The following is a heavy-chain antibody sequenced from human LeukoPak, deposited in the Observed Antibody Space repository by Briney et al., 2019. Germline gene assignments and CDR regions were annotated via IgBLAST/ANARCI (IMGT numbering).Heavy chain of an antibody. V-gene: IGHV3-9*01. CDR2: ISWNSGNI. CDR3: AKPGCSFTNCYINY. D-gene: IGHD2-2*02. Sequence: PGRSLRLSCAASGFTFGDYAMHWVRHTPGRGLEWVSSISWNSGNIVYADSVKGRFTISRDNAKNSLHLQMNSLRPEDTALYYCAKPGCSFTNCYINYWGQGTLVTVSS. CDR1: GFTFGDYA. J-gene: IGHJ4*02.